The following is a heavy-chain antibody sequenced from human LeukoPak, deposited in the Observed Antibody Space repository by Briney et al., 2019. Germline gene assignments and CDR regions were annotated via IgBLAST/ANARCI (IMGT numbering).Heavy chain of an antibody. CDR1: GFGVSDNS. J-gene: IGHJ5*02. CDR2: LYSGGNT. V-gene: IGHV3-53*04. CDR3: AKDRGDFP. Sequence: GGSLRLSCRASGFGVSDNSMSWVRQAPGEGLEWVSVLYSGGNTYYGDSVKGRFTISRHNSKNTLYLQMNSLKPEDTAVYYCAKDRGDFPWGQGTLVTVSS. D-gene: IGHD2-21*02.